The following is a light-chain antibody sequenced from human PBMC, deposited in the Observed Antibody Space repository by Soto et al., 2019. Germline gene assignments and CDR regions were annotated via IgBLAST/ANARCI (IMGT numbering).Light chain of an antibody. CDR1: TNDVGAYNY. CDR2: EVN. J-gene: IGLJ1*01. V-gene: IGLV2-8*01. CDR3: SSFAVSNSFV. Sequence: HSALTKPPSSYGFPGQPVTISCTGTTNDVGAYNYVSWYQQHPGKAPKLVIYEVNKRPSGVPDRFSGSKSGNTASLTVSGLQAEDEADYYCSSFAVSNSFVFGTGTKVTVL.